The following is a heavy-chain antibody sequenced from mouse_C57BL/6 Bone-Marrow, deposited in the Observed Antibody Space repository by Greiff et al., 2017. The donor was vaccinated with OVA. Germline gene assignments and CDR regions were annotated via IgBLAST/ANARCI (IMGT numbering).Heavy chain of an antibody. CDR3: AKIYYDYDDYDAMDY. Sequence: VQLQQPGAELVKPGASVKLSCKASGYTFTSYWMHWVKQRPGQGLEWIGRIHPSDSDTNYNQKFKGKATLTVDKSSSTAYMQLSSLTSEDSAVYNCAKIYYDYDDYDAMDYWCQGTSVTVSS. CDR1: GYTFTSYW. V-gene: IGHV1-74*01. D-gene: IGHD2-4*01. CDR2: IHPSDSDT. J-gene: IGHJ4*01.